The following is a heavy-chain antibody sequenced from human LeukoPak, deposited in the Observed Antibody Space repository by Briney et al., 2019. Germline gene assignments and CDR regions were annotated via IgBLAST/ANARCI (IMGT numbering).Heavy chain of an antibody. D-gene: IGHD2-21*02. CDR3: ARAGATVSGLNP. CDR1: GYTFTSYA. CDR2: LNAGNGNT. V-gene: IGHV1-3*01. Sequence: GASVKVSCKASGYTFTSYAMHWVRQAPGQRLEWMGWLNAGNGNTKYSQKFQGRVTITRDTSASTAYMELSSLRSEDTAVYYCARAGATVSGLNPWGQGTLVTVSS. J-gene: IGHJ5*02.